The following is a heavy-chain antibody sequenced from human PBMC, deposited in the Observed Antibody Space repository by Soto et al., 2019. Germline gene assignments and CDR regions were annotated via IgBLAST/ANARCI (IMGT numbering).Heavy chain of an antibody. V-gene: IGHV1-69*06. CDR1: GGTFSSYA. Sequence: SVKVSCKASGGTFSSYAISWVRQAPGQGLEWMGGIIPIFGTANYAQKFQGRVTITADKSTSTAYMELSSLRSEDTAVYYCARXAETYYDFWSGYRNWFDPWGQGTLVTV. D-gene: IGHD3-3*01. CDR3: ARXAETYYDFWSGYRNWFDP. CDR2: IIPIFGTA. J-gene: IGHJ5*02.